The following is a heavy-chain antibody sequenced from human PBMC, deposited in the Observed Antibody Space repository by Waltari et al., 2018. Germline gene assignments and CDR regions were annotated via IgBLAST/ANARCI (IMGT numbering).Heavy chain of an antibody. J-gene: IGHJ6*02. CDR1: GFTFSSYS. CDR2: ISSSSSTI. Sequence: EVQLVESGGGLVQPGGSLRLSCAASGFTFSSYSMNWVRQAPGKGLEWVSYISSSSSTIYYADFVKGRFTISRDNAKNSLYLQMNSLRAEDTAVYYCARERYSSGWYGYYYGMDVWGQGTTVTVSS. V-gene: IGHV3-48*01. CDR3: ARERYSSGWYGYYYGMDV. D-gene: IGHD6-19*01.